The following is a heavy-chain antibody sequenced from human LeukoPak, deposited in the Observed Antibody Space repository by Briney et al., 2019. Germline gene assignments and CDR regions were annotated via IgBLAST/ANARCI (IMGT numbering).Heavy chain of an antibody. CDR2: INHSGST. J-gene: IGHJ5*02. Sequence: PSETLSLTCAVYGGSFSGYYWSWIRQPPGKGLEWIGEINHSGSTNYNPSLKSRVTISVDTSKTQFSLKLSSVTAADTAVYYCARNLYCSSTSCSQEVDPWGQGTLVTVSS. V-gene: IGHV4-34*01. D-gene: IGHD2-2*01. CDR1: GGSFSGYY. CDR3: ARNLYCSSTSCSQEVDP.